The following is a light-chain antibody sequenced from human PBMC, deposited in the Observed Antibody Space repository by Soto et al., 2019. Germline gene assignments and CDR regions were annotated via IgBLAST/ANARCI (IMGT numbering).Light chain of an antibody. CDR1: SSGSVSSSYY. V-gene: IGLV2-8*01. J-gene: IGLJ1*01. Sequence: QTVVTQEPSFSVSPGGTVTLTCGLSSGSVSSSYYPSWYQQHPGKAPKLMIYEVTKRPSGVPDRFSGSKSGNTASLTVSGLQAEDEADYYCSSYAGSNNYVFGTGTKLTVL. CDR2: EVT. CDR3: SSYAGSNNYV.